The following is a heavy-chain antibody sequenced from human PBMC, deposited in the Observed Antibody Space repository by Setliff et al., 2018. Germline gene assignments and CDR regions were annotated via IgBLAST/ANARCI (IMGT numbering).Heavy chain of an antibody. Sequence: PSETLSLTCAVYGESFDNHYWTWIRQPPGERLEWTGEINHRGFTDYKPSLKSQLTMSVDTSRNQFSLNLGSVTAADTGVYYCARGRIAERPEAIDYWGQGTPVTVSS. J-gene: IGHJ4*02. V-gene: IGHV4-34*01. CDR2: INHRGFT. CDR1: GESFDNHY. D-gene: IGHD6-6*01. CDR3: ARGRIAERPEAIDY.